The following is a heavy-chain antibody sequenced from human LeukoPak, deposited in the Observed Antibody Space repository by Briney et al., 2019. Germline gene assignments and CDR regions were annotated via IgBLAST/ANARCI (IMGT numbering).Heavy chain of an antibody. CDR2: INSGGAI. CDR3: AKRGSYSSSFTSTFDY. Sequence: GGSLRLSCAASGFTFSSYSMNWVRQAPGEGLEWVSTINSGGAINYADSVKGRFTISRDNPKNTLYLQMNSLRAEDTAVYYCAKRGSYSSSFTSTFDYWGQGTLVTVSS. J-gene: IGHJ4*02. CDR1: GFTFSSYS. V-gene: IGHV3-23*01. D-gene: IGHD6-6*01.